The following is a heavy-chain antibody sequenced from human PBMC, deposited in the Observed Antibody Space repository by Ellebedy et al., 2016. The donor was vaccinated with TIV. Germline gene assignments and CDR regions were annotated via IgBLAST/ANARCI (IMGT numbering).Heavy chain of an antibody. V-gene: IGHV3-9*01. Sequence: GGSLRLXCAASGFTFDDYAMHWVRQAPGKGLEWVSGISWNSGSIGYADSVKGRFTISRDNAKNSLYLQMNSLRAEDTALYYCAKGSLRFLEWLDSEFDYWGQGTLVTVSS. CDR2: ISWNSGSI. D-gene: IGHD3-3*01. CDR3: AKGSLRFLEWLDSEFDY. CDR1: GFTFDDYA. J-gene: IGHJ4*02.